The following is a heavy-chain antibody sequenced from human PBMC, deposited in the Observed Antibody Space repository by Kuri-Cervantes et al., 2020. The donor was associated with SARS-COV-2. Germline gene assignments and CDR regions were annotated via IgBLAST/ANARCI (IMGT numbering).Heavy chain of an antibody. Sequence: GGSLRLSCAASGFTFSSYAMSWVRQAPGKGLGWVSAISGSGGSTYYADSVKGRFTISRDDSKSTLYLQMNGLRTEDTALYFCAKPFHDYSDYGGAFDIWGQGTVVTVSS. J-gene: IGHJ3*02. V-gene: IGHV3-23*01. D-gene: IGHD4-11*01. CDR1: GFTFSSYA. CDR3: AKPFHDYSDYGGAFDI. CDR2: ISGSGGST.